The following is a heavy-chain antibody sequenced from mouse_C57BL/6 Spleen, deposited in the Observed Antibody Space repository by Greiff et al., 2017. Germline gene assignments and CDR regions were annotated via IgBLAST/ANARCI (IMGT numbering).Heavy chain of an antibody. CDR2: IDPSDRYT. J-gene: IGHJ1*03. Sequence: QVQLKQPGAELVKPGASVKLSCKASGYTFTSYWMQWVKQRPGQGLEWIGEIDPSDRYTNYNQKFKGKATLTVGTSSSTAYMQLSSLTSEDSAVYYCARRDGRSWYFDVWGTGTTVTVSS. CDR1: GYTFTSYW. V-gene: IGHV1-50*01. D-gene: IGHD1-1*01. CDR3: ARRDGRSWYFDV.